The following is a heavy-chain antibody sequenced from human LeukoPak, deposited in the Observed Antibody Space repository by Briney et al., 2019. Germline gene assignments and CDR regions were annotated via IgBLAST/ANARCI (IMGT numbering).Heavy chain of an antibody. CDR1: GFSFSGHW. CDR3: AREAVMPVAPVKIGTSDRPLYEYYGLDV. Sequence: GGSLRLSCVASGFSFSGHWMSWVRLAPGKGLEWVSVIYGDDETNYADSVKGRFTISRDNSKNTLYLQMNSLRADDTAVYYCAREAVMPVAPVKIGTSDRPLYEYYGLDVWGQGTTVTVS. J-gene: IGHJ6*02. CDR2: IYGDDET. V-gene: IGHV3-53*01. D-gene: IGHD1/OR15-1a*01.